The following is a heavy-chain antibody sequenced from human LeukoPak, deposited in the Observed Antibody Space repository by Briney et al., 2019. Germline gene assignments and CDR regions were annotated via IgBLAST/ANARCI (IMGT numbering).Heavy chain of an antibody. J-gene: IGHJ4*02. Sequence: GGSLRLSCAASGFTFSAYYMNWVRQAPGKGLEWVSSISSTTDYKVYADSLKGRFTISRDNAKNSLYLQMNSPRAEDTAVYYCARAKNIKMTTILDYWGQGTLVTVSS. CDR2: ISSTTDYK. D-gene: IGHD5-24*01. CDR3: ARAKNIKMTTILDY. CDR1: GFTFSAYY. V-gene: IGHV3-21*01.